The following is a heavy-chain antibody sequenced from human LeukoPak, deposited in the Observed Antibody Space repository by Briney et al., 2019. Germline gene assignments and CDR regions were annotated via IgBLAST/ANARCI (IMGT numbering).Heavy chain of an antibody. CDR2: IRSKANNYAT. CDR1: GFIFSDST. J-gene: IGHJ6*02. Sequence: GGSQRLSCAASGFIFSDSTVHWVRQASGTGLEWVGRIRSKANNYATAYATSVQGRFTLSRDDSKNTAYLQMNSLKIEDTAVYYCIRGATSGSYYGFDVWGQGATVTV. CDR3: IRGATSGSYYGFDV. V-gene: IGHV3-73*01. D-gene: IGHD4/OR15-4a*01.